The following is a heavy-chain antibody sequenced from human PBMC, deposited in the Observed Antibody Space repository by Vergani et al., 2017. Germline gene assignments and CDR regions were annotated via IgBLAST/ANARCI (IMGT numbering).Heavy chain of an antibody. V-gene: IGHV3-23*01. Sequence: EVQLLESGGGLVQPGGSLRLSCAASGFTFSSYAMSWVRQGPGKGLEWVSGISGSGGSTYYADSVKGRFTLSSDNSKNTLYLQMNSLRAEDTAVYYCAKAGTSFLRLVPDYWGQGTLVTVSS. CDR3: AKAGTSFLRLVPDY. CDR2: ISGSGGST. CDR1: GFTFSSYA. J-gene: IGHJ4*02. D-gene: IGHD6-19*01.